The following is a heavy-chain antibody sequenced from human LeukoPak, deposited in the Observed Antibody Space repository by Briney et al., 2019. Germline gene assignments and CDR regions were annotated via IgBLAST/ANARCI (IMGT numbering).Heavy chain of an antibody. J-gene: IGHJ1*01. Sequence: ASVKVSCKASGYTFTGYYMHWVRQAPGQGLEWMGWINPNSGGTNYAQKFQGRVTMTRDTSISTAYMELSRLGSDDTAVYYCATINYCSSTSCARTGYFQHWGQGTLVTVSS. CDR1: GYTFTGYY. CDR3: ATINYCSSTSCARTGYFQH. D-gene: IGHD2-2*01. V-gene: IGHV1-2*02. CDR2: INPNSGGT.